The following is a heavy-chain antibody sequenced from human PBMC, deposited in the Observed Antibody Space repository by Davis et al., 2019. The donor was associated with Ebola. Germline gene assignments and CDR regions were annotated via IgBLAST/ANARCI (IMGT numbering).Heavy chain of an antibody. Sequence: GESLKISCAASGFTFSSYSMNWVRQAPVKGLEWVSSISSSSSYIYYADSVKGRFTISRDNAKNSLYLQMNSLRDEDTAVYYCARSRASGWYWFDPWGQGTLVTVSS. CDR1: GFTFSSYS. CDR2: ISSSSSYI. V-gene: IGHV3-21*01. J-gene: IGHJ5*02. D-gene: IGHD6-19*01. CDR3: ARSRASGWYWFDP.